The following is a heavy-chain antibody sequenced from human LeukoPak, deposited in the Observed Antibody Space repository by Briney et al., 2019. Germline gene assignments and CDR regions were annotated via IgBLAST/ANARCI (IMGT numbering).Heavy chain of an antibody. Sequence: SVKVSCKASGGTFSSYAISWVRQAPGQGLEWMGGIIPIFGTANYAQKFQGRVTITADESTSTAYMELSSLRSEDTAVYYCARGSSYGGYFDYWGQGTLVTASS. CDR1: GGTFSSYA. D-gene: IGHD5-18*01. V-gene: IGHV1-69*13. J-gene: IGHJ4*02. CDR2: IIPIFGTA. CDR3: ARGSSYGGYFDY.